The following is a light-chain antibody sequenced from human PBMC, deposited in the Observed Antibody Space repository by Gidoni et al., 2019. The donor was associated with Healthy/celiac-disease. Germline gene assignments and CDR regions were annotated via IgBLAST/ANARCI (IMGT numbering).Light chain of an antibody. Sequence: DLQMTQSPSSLSASVGDRVTITCRASQSITSYLNWYQQKPGKAPKLLIYAASSLQSGVPSRFSGSGSGTDFTLTISSLQPEDFATYYCQQSYSTPRTFGGXTKVEIK. V-gene: IGKV1-39*01. CDR1: QSITSY. CDR2: AAS. J-gene: IGKJ4*01. CDR3: QQSYSTPRT.